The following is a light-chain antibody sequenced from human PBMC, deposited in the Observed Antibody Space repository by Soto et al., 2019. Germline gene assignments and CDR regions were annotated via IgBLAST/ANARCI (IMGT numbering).Light chain of an antibody. CDR3: QQRSNWRSIT. CDR2: GAS. CDR1: QSVSIR. V-gene: IGKV3-11*01. J-gene: IGKJ5*01. Sequence: ITQSSGTLSTTPRXQAXILVRASQSVSIRLAWYQHKSGQAPRLLISGASNRATGIPARFSGSGSGTDFTLTISSLEPEDFAVYYCQQRSNWRSITFGQGTRLENK.